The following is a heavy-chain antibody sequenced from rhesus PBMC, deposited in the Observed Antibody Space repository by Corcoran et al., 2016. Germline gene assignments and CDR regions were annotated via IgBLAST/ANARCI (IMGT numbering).Heavy chain of an antibody. CDR2: IYGRGGRT. V-gene: IGHV4-160*01. CDR1: GGSISSNY. CDR3: ARWIYGSSYRDAFDF. J-gene: IGHJ3*01. Sequence: QVQLQESGPGLVKPSETLSLTCAVSGGSISSNYWSWIRQAPGKGLEWIGRIYGRGGRTDYHPALKRRVTSSTDTSKNQFSLKLSSVTAADTAVYYCARWIYGSSYRDAFDFWGQGLRVTVSS. D-gene: IGHD4-29*01.